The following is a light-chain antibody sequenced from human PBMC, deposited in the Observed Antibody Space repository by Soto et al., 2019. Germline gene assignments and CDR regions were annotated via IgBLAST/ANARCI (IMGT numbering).Light chain of an antibody. Sequence: EIVLTQAPGTLSLSPWERATLSCRATQSVSSSYLAWYQQKPGQAPGLIIYGASSRATGIPDRFSGSGPGTDFTLTISRLEPDDFAVYYCQQYGSARTFGGGTKVQIK. CDR3: QQYGSART. CDR2: GAS. J-gene: IGKJ4*01. V-gene: IGKV3-20*01. CDR1: QSVSSSY.